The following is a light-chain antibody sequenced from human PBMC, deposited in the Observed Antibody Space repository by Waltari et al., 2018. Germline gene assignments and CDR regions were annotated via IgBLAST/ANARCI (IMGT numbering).Light chain of an antibody. V-gene: IGKV3-20*01. CDR2: GAS. Sequence: EIVLTQSPDTLSLSPGDRAALPCRASQGLSSSFLAWYQQKPGQAPRLLIYGASSRATGIPDRFSGSGSETDFTLTISRLEPEDFAVYYCQQYDSTPYTFGQGTKLEIK. J-gene: IGKJ2*01. CDR1: QGLSSSF. CDR3: QQYDSTPYT.